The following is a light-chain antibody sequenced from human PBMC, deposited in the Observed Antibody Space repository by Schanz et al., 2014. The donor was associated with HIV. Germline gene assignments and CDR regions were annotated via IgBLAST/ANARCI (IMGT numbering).Light chain of an antibody. Sequence: DIQMTQSPSSLSASVGDRVTITCRASQGFGTYLAWYQQKPGKAPNLLIYKASSLESGVPSRFSGSGSGTEFALTISSLQPDDFATYYCLQYNDYAYSFGQGTKLEIK. V-gene: IGKV1-5*03. CDR1: QGFGTY. CDR3: LQYNDYAYS. CDR2: KAS. J-gene: IGKJ2*03.